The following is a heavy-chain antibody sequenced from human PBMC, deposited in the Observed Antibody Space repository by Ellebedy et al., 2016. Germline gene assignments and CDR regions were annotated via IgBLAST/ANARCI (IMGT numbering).Heavy chain of an antibody. Sequence: SETLSLXCTVSGGSISSSSYYWGWIRQPPGKGLEWIGSIYYSGSTYYNPSLKSRVTISVDTSKNQFSLKLSSVTAADTAVYYCARGEYYYDSSGYGLWGQGTLVTVSS. D-gene: IGHD3-22*01. CDR3: ARGEYYYDSSGYGL. CDR2: IYYSGST. CDR1: GGSISSSSYY. V-gene: IGHV4-39*07. J-gene: IGHJ4*02.